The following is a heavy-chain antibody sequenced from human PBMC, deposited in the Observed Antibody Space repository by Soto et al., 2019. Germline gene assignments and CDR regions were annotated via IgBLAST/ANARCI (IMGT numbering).Heavy chain of an antibody. CDR1: GGSISSYY. V-gene: IGHV4-59*08. CDR2: ISNIGFT. Sequence: SETLSLTCTVSGGSISSYYWSWIRLSPGKGLEWIGYISNIGFTRYNPSLKSRVSISVDTSKNQFSLKLTSVTAADTAVYYCTTQGFGGLHGLVDVWGQGTTVTVSS. J-gene: IGHJ6*02. CDR3: TTQGFGGLHGLVDV. D-gene: IGHD3-10*01.